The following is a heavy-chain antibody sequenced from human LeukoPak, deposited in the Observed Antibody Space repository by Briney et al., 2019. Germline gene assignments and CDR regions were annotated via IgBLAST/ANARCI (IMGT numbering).Heavy chain of an antibody. CDR1: GFTFCNYA. J-gene: IGHJ4*02. D-gene: IGHD3-3*01. V-gene: IGHV3-23*01. Sequence: GGALRLSCAASGFTFCNYALSWGRPAPGEGVEWGSALSGSGDSTYYADSVKGRFTISRDSSMETLYLQMNSLRAEDTATYFCAKRLSFGVAIGDFDYWGQGTLVTVSS. CDR3: AKRLSFGVAIGDFDY. CDR2: LSGSGDST.